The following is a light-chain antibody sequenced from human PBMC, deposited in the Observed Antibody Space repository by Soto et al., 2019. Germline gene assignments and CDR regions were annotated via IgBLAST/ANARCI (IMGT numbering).Light chain of an antibody. J-gene: IGKJ4*01. CDR1: QNIDMY. CDR3: QQTYRTPLT. V-gene: IGKV1-39*01. Sequence: DIHMTQSPASRSASVGDTVTITFRASQNIDMYLNWYQQQPGKAPRVLISGASNLQSGVPSRFSGSGSGTDFTLTISSLQPEDFATYSCQQTYRTPLTFGGGTKVDIK. CDR2: GAS.